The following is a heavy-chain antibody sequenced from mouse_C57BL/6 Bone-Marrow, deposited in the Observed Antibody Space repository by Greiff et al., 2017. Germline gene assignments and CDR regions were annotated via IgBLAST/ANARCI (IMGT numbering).Heavy chain of an antibody. V-gene: IGHV1-74*01. CDR1: GYTFTSYW. J-gene: IGHJ4*01. CDR2: IHPSDSDT. D-gene: IGHD1-1*01. Sequence: VQLQQPGAELVKPGASVKVSCKASGYTFTSYWMHWVKQRPGQGLEWIGRIHPSDSDTNYNQKFKGKATLTVDKSYSTAYMQLSSLTSEDSAVXYCARRFTTGVWYAMDYWGQGTSVTVSS. CDR3: ARRFTTGVWYAMDY.